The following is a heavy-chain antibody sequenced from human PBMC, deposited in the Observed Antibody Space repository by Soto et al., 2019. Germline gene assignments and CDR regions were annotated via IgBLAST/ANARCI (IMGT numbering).Heavy chain of an antibody. D-gene: IGHD3-3*01. Sequence: ASVKVSCKASGGTFSSYAISWVRQAPGQGLEWMGGIIPIFGTANYAQKFQGRVTITADESTSTAYMELSSLRSEDTAVYFCARAIFGVVLARYSMDVWGQGTTVTVSS. CDR2: IIPIFGTA. J-gene: IGHJ6*02. CDR3: ARAIFGVVLARYSMDV. CDR1: GGTFSSYA. V-gene: IGHV1-69*13.